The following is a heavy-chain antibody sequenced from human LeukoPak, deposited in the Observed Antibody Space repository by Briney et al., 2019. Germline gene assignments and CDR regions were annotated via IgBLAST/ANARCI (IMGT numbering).Heavy chain of an antibody. CDR3: AKPTRGSGSFLIDF. D-gene: IGHD1-26*01. CDR2: IWDDGSSK. J-gene: IGHJ4*02. V-gene: IGHV3-33*06. Sequence: TGGSMRLSCAASGFTFSSYGMHWARQAPGKGLEWVAVIWDDGSSKYYGDSMKGRFTISRDNSKNTLYLQMSSLRAEDTAVYYCAKPTRGSGSFLIDFWGQGTLVTVSS. CDR1: GFTFSSYG.